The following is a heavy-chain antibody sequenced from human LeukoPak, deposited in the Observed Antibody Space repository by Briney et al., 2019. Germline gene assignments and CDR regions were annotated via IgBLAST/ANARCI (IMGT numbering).Heavy chain of an antibody. D-gene: IGHD6-19*01. Sequence: PGGSLRLSCAASGFNFSNYAMYWVRQAPGKGLEWVAVIWYGGSSKYYADSVKGRFTISRDNAKNSLYLQMNSLRAEDTALYYCARVRGIAVAGEIDYWGQGTLVSVSS. CDR2: IWYGGSSK. V-gene: IGHV3-33*08. CDR3: ARVRGIAVAGEIDY. CDR1: GFNFSNYA. J-gene: IGHJ4*02.